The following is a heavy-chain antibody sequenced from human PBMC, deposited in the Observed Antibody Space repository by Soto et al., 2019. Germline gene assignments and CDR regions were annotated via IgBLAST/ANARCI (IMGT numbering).Heavy chain of an antibody. CDR1: GFTFSTYA. D-gene: IGHD2-2*01. V-gene: IGHV3-33*01. CDR3: AREEDCSSASCYRGHFDY. CDR2: IWYDGSNK. J-gene: IGHJ4*02. Sequence: GGSLRLSXATSGFTFSTYAMHWVRQAPGTGLEWGAAIWYDGSNKYYADSVKGRFTISRDNSKNTLYLQMNSLRAGDTAVYYCAREEDCSSASCYRGHFDYWGQGTLVTVSS.